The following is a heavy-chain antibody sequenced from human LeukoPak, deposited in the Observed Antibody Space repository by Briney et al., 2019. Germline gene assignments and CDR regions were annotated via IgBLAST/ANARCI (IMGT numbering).Heavy chain of an antibody. CDR1: GYTFSGYY. V-gene: IGHV1-2*02. J-gene: IGHJ3*01. CDR3: ARETTIFGVVIAAYKD. CDR2: INPNSGGT. D-gene: IGHD3-3*01. Sequence: ASVKVSCKASGYTFSGYYMHWERQAPGQGLEWMGWINPNSGGTNYAQKFQGRVTMIRDTSISTAYMELSRLRSDDTAVYYCARETTIFGVVIAAYKDWGQGTMVTVSS.